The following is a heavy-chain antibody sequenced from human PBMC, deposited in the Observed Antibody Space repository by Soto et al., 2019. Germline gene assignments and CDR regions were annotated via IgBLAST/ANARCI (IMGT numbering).Heavy chain of an antibody. CDR3: ARGMGRYFDL. Sequence: QVHLQELGPGLVKPSETLSLTCAISGDSIGNFYWSWIRQPAGKGLESLGRLSASGRTNYSPSLQSRVTMSLDRSKNRFSLRLTSVSAADTAVYFCARGMGRYFDLWGRGTLVTVSS. CDR2: LSASGRT. J-gene: IGHJ2*01. CDR1: GDSIGNFY. V-gene: IGHV4-4*07. D-gene: IGHD2-8*01.